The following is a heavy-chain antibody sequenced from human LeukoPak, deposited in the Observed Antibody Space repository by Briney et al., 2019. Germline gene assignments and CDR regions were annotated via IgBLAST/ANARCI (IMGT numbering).Heavy chain of an antibody. J-gene: IGHJ4*02. CDR2: IYYSGGT. V-gene: IGHV4-59*08. D-gene: IGHD6-6*01. CDR1: GGSFNNYY. Sequence: PSETLSLTCSVSGGSFNNYYWRWIRQPPGKGLEYIGYIYYSGGTNYNPSLKSRVAISVDTTKNQFSLKLTSVTAADTAMYYCARRRGPTARSDFFDYWGQGTLVTVSS. CDR3: ARRRGPTARSDFFDY.